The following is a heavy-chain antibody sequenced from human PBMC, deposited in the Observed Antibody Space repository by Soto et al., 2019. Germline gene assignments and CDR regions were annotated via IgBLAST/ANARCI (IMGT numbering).Heavy chain of an antibody. CDR1: GDSVSSNSAA. V-gene: IGHV6-1*01. D-gene: IGHD3-10*01. Sequence: QSQTLSLTCAISGDSVSSNSAAWNWIRQSPSRGLEWLGRTYYRSKWYNDYAVSVKSRITINPDTSKNQFSLQLNSVTPEDTAVYYCAGVELGSRPTLSGGMDVWGQGTTVTVSS. CDR2: TYYRSKWYN. CDR3: AGVELGSRPTLSGGMDV. J-gene: IGHJ6*02.